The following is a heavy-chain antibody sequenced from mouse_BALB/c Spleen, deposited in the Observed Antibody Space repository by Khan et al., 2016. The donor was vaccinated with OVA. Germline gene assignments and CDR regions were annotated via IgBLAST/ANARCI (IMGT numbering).Heavy chain of an antibody. D-gene: IGHD1-1*01. CDR3: TRLAYYYDSEGFAY. CDR1: GFTFSTYG. J-gene: IGHJ3*01. V-gene: IGHV5-6*01. Sequence: EVQLQESGGDLVKPGGSLKLSCAASGFTFSTYGMSWVRQTPDKRLEWVATVSPGGGYTYYPDSVKGRLTISRDNAKNTLYLQMSGRKSEDTAMFYCTRLAYYYDSEGFAYWGQGTLVTVSA. CDR2: VSPGGGYT.